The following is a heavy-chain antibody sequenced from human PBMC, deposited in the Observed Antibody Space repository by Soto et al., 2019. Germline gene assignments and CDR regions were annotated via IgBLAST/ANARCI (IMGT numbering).Heavy chain of an antibody. CDR2: VHYGGSA. V-gene: IGHV4-39*01. J-gene: IGHJ4*02. Sequence: QLQLQESGPGLVKPSETLSLTCSVSAGSISTSSYFWGWIRQPPGKGLEWVGAVHYGGSANYRSSLQSRVTISVDTYQNQCSLMLRSVTAADTAVYYCARHRCGSGSYSGLLDFWGKGALVTVSS. CDR1: AGSISTSSYF. D-gene: IGHD3-10*01. CDR3: ARHRCGSGSYSGLLDF.